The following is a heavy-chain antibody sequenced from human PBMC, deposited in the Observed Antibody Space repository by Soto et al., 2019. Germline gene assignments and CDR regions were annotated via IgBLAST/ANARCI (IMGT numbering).Heavy chain of an antibody. J-gene: IGHJ6*01. CDR3: AHRARSNMGVCGTRSLVGVLYG. Sequence: GGSLRLSCAASGFIFSNYWMHWVRQVPGKGLVWVSRISNDGSSPIYADSVKGRFTISRDNAKNTLFLQMNSLRAEDTAMYYFAHRARSNMGVCGTRSLVGVLYG. V-gene: IGHV3-74*01. CDR1: GFIFSNYW. D-gene: IGHD2-8*01. CDR2: ISNDGSSP.